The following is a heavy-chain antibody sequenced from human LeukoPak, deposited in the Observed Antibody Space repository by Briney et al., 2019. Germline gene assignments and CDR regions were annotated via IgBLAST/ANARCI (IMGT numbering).Heavy chain of an antibody. D-gene: IGHD6-6*01. Sequence: GGSLRLSCAASGFTFSSYGMHWVRQAPGKGLEWVAVISHDGSRKHYADSVKGRFTISRDDSKNTLYLQMNSLRAEDTAVYYCAIASSSGGFDYWGQGTLVTVSS. V-gene: IGHV3-30*03. CDR3: AIASSSGGFDY. J-gene: IGHJ4*02. CDR1: GFTFSSYG. CDR2: ISHDGSRK.